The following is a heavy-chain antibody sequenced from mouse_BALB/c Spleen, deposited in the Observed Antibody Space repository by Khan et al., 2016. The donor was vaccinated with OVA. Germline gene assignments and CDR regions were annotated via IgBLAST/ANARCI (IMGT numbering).Heavy chain of an antibody. D-gene: IGHD4-1*01. Sequence: EVQLQESGGDLVKPGGSLKLSCAASGFTFSSYSMSWVRQTPDKRLEWVASISSGGDYTYYQHSVKGRFTISRDNAKNTLYLQMRDLKSEDTAMYYCADHLTGSFAYWGQGTLVTVSA. CDR2: ISSGGDYT. V-gene: IGHV5-6*01. J-gene: IGHJ3*01. CDR3: ADHLTGSFAY. CDR1: GFTFSSYS.